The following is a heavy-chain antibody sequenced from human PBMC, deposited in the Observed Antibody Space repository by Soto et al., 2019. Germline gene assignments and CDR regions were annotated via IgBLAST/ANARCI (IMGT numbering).Heavy chain of an antibody. CDR2: ISAYNGNT. D-gene: IGHD6-13*01. CDR3: ARDGPYSSSWYKGDY. J-gene: IGHJ4*02. V-gene: IGHV1-18*01. CDR1: GYTFTSYG. Sequence: VASVKVSCKASGYTFTSYGISWVRQAPGQGLEWMGWISAYNGNTNYAQKLQGRVTMTTDTSTSTAYMELRSLRSDDTAVYYCARDGPYSSSWYKGDYWGQGTLVTVS.